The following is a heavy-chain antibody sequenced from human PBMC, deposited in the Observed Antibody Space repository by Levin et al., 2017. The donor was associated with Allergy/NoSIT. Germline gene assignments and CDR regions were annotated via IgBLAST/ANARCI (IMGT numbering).Heavy chain of an antibody. V-gene: IGHV3-64*01. Sequence: AGGSLRLSCAASGFTFSSYAMHWVRQAPGKGLEYVSAISSNGGSTYYANSVKGRFTISRDNSKNTLYLQMGSLRAEDMAVYYCARPGGSIYSSGWYDPYAFDIWGQGTMVTVSS. CDR3: ARPGGSIYSSGWYDPYAFDI. D-gene: IGHD6-19*01. J-gene: IGHJ3*02. CDR1: GFTFSSYA. CDR2: ISSNGGST.